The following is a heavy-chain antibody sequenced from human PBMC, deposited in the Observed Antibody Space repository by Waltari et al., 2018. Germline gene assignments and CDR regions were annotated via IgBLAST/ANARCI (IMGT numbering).Heavy chain of an antibody. Sequence: QAQLGQSGAEGKNPGASVQVSCKDSGYSIISHNINWARQAPGEGIDWLGGIYPSRGNTSYAQNLQGRVTMTSNTSLTAADKVLRSLRTADTAVYYCAATLSTRLGGRIEYWGQGTLVTVSS. CDR1: GYSIISHN. D-gene: IGHD2-15*01. V-gene: IGHV1-8*01. CDR2: IYPSRGNT. CDR3: AATLSTRLGGRIEY. J-gene: IGHJ4*02.